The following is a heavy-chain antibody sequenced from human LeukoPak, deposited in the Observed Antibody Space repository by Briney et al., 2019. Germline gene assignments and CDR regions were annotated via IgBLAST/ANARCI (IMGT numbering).Heavy chain of an antibody. Sequence: ASVKVSCKASGGTFSRYTISWVRQAPGQGLEWMGGIIPMFGRANYAQKFQGRLTITADESSTTAYMELSGLRSEDTAVYYCARDLTLTGTLGYWGQGTLVTVSS. CDR1: GGTFSRYT. J-gene: IGHJ4*02. CDR3: ARDLTLTGTLGY. D-gene: IGHD1-1*01. V-gene: IGHV1-69*13. CDR2: IIPMFGRA.